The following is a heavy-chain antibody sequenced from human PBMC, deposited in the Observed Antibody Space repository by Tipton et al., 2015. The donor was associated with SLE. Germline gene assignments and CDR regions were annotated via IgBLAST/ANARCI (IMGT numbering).Heavy chain of an antibody. CDR3: TTAHGSSWYGGFDY. CDR2: IKSKTDGGTT. D-gene: IGHD6-13*01. Sequence: SLRLSCAASGFTFSNAWMSWVRQAPGKGLEWVGRIKSKTDGGTTDYAAPVKGRFTISRDDSKNTLYLQMNSLKTEDTAVYYCTTAHGSSWYGGFDYWGQGTLVTVSS. J-gene: IGHJ4*02. CDR1: GFTFSNAW. V-gene: IGHV3-15*01.